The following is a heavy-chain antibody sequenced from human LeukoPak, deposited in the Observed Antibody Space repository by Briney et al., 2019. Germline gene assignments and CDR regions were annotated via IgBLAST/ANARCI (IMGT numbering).Heavy chain of an antibody. CDR2: ITWDAGAT. D-gene: IGHD1-14*01. CDR1: GFTFDDYA. Sequence: PGGSLRLSCAASGFTFDDYAMHWVRQAPGKGLEWVSLITWDAGATYYADSVKGRFTISRDSNKNSLYLQMNSLRAEDTAVYYCARSPAGANYYLDVWGKGTTVTISS. J-gene: IGHJ6*03. V-gene: IGHV3-43D*03. CDR3: ARSPAGANYYLDV.